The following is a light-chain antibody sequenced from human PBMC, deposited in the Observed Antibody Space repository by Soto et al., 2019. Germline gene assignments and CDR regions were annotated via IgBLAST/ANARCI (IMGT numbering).Light chain of an antibody. V-gene: IGKV3-11*01. J-gene: IGKJ4*01. Sequence: IVLTQSPATLSLSPGERATLSCRTSQSVGTSLAWYQQKPGQPPRLLIYDTFHRATGIPARFSGSGSGTDFALTITSLEPEDFAVYYCQQRNGWPPLWTFGGGTKVEI. CDR2: DTF. CDR1: QSVGTS. CDR3: QQRNGWPPLWT.